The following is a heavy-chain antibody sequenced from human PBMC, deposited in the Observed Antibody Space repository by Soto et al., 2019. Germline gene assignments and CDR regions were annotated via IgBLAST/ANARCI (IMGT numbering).Heavy chain of an antibody. CDR2: ISYDGSNK. Sequence: QVQLVESGGGVVQPGRSLRLSCAASGFTFSSYAMHWVRQAPGKGLEWVAVISYDGSNKYYADCVKGRFTISRDNSKNTLYLQMNSLRAEDTAVYYCAREGHSGYEFDYWGQGTLVTVSS. J-gene: IGHJ4*02. CDR1: GFTFSSYA. V-gene: IGHV3-30-3*01. D-gene: IGHD5-12*01. CDR3: AREGHSGYEFDY.